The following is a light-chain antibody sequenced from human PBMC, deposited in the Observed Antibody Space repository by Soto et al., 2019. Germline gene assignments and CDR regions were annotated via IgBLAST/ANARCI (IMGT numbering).Light chain of an antibody. Sequence: EIVLTQSPGTLSLSPGEIAALSCRASQGVTSNYLGWYQQKPGQAPRLLIYGASRRATGLPDRFSGSGSGTDFTLTISRLEPEDFAVYDFQQYFPLPVTFGPGTKVEI. CDR2: GAS. CDR1: QGVTSNY. CDR3: QQYFPLPVT. J-gene: IGKJ3*01. V-gene: IGKV3-20*01.